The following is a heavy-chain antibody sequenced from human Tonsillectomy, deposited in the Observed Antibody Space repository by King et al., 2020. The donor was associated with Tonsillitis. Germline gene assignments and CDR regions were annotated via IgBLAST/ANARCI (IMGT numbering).Heavy chain of an antibody. V-gene: IGHV4-61*02. CDR1: GGSIGSGSYY. D-gene: IGHD6-13*01. J-gene: IGHJ4*02. Sequence: QLQESGPGLVKPSQTLSLTCTVSGGSIGSGSYYWSWIRQPAGKGLEWIGRIYASGSTNYNPSLKSRFTMSLDTSKNQFSLKLSSVTAADTAVYYCAGGTYSSSWERFDYWGQGTLVTVSS. CDR2: IYASGST. CDR3: AGGTYSSSWERFDY.